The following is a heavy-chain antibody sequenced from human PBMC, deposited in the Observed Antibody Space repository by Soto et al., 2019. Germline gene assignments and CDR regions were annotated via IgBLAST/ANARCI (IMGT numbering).Heavy chain of an antibody. CDR1: GFPCISNS. D-gene: IGHD4-17*01. V-gene: IGHV3-33*01. CDR3: ARDLSGDYGALDT. Sequence: ALRRSCVAPGFPCISNSMHWARQAPGKGLEWVAVIWYDGSNKVYADSVKGRFTISRDNSKNTLYLQMNSLRAEDTAVYYCARDLSGDYGALDTWGQGTMVTVSS. J-gene: IGHJ3*02. CDR2: IWYDGSNK.